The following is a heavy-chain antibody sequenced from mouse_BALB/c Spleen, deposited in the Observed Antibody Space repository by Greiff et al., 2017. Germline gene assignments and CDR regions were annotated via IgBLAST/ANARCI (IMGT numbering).Heavy chain of an antibody. CDR3: ARWGYKGGFDY. CDR2: IYPGDGDT. CDR1: GYAFSSSW. J-gene: IGHJ2*01. Sequence: QVQLQQSGPELVKPGASVKISCKASGYAFSSSWMNWVKQRPGQGLEWIGRIYPGDGDTNYNGKFKGKATLTADKSSSTAYMQLSSLTSVDSAVYFCARWGYKGGFDYWGQGTTLTVSS. D-gene: IGHD2-14*01. V-gene: IGHV1-82*01.